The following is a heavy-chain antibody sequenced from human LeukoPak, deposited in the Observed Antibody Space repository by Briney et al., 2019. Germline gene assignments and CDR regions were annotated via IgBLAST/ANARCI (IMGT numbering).Heavy chain of an antibody. CDR1: GFTFSGST. CDR3: AELGITMIGGV. Sequence: GGSLRLSCAASGFTFSGSTMNWVRQAPGKGLEWVSFISTSSSYIYYADSVRGRFTISRDNAKNSLYLQMNSLRAEDTAVYYCAELGITMIGGVWGKGTTVTISS. J-gene: IGHJ6*04. CDR2: ISTSSSYI. V-gene: IGHV3-21*01. D-gene: IGHD3-10*02.